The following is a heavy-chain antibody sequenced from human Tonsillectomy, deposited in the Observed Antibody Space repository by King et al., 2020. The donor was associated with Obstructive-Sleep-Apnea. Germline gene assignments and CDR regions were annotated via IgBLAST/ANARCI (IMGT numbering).Heavy chain of an antibody. CDR2: IKSKTDGGTT. CDR3: TTHNSDSSSSLLSFDY. CDR1: GFTFSNAW. J-gene: IGHJ4*02. D-gene: IGHD6-6*01. Sequence: QLVQSGGGLVKPGGSLRLSCAASGFTFSNAWMSWVRQAPGKGLEWVGRIKSKTDGGTTDYAAPVKGRFTISRDDSKNTLYLQMNSLKTEATSVYYCTTHNSDSSSSLLSFDYWGQGTLVTVSS. V-gene: IGHV3-15*01.